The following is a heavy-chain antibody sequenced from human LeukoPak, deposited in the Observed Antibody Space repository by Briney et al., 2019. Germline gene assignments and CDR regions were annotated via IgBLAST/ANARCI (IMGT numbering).Heavy chain of an antibody. V-gene: IGHV5-51*01. D-gene: IGHD3-22*01. Sequence: GESLKISCKGSGYSFTSYWIGWVRQMPGKGLEWMGIIYPGDSDTRYSPSFQGQVTISADKSISTAYLQWSSLKASDTAMYYCARLTPADSSGYYYLDYWGQGTLVTVSS. CDR1: GYSFTSYW. CDR3: ARLTPADSSGYYYLDY. J-gene: IGHJ4*02. CDR2: IYPGDSDT.